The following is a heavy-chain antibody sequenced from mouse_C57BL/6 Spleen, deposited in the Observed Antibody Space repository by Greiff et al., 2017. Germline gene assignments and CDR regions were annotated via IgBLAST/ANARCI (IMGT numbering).Heavy chain of an antibody. V-gene: IGHV1-26*01. Sequence: VQLQQSGPELVKPGASVKISCKASGYTFTDYYMNWVKQSHGKSLEWIGDINPNNGGTSYTQKFKGKATLTVDKSSSTAYMELRSLTSEDSAVYYCAGIYYGNYGGFDVWDTGTTVTVSS. CDR2: INPNNGGT. J-gene: IGHJ1*03. D-gene: IGHD2-1*01. CDR3: AGIYYGNYGGFDV. CDR1: GYTFTDYY.